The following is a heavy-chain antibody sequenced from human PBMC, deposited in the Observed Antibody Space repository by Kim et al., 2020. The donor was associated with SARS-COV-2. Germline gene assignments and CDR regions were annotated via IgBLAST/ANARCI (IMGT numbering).Heavy chain of an antibody. CDR3: ARDLEVDSYYDFWSGYNTNRYYYYGMDV. CDR2: INPSGGRT. J-gene: IGHJ6*02. Sequence: ASVKVSCKASGYTFSNYYIHWVRQAPGQGLEWMGIINPSGGRTSYAQKFQDKVTMTRDTSTSTVYMELTSLRSEDTAVYYCARDLEVDSYYDFWSGYNTNRYYYYGMDVWGQGTTVTVSS. CDR1: GYTFSNYY. V-gene: IGHV1-46*01. D-gene: IGHD3-3*01.